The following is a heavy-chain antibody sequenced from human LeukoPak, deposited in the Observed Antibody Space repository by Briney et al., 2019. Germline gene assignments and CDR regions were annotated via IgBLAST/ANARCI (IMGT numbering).Heavy chain of an antibody. V-gene: IGHV3-21*01. CDR3: ARDKSYGDNYFDY. J-gene: IGHJ4*02. D-gene: IGHD4-17*01. CDR1: GFTFSSYS. Sequence: PGGSLRLSCAASGFTFSSYSMNWGRQAPGKGLEWVSSISSSSSYIYYADSVKGRFTISRDNAKNSLYLQMNSLRAEDTAVYYCARDKSYGDNYFDYWGQGTLVTVSS. CDR2: ISSSSSYI.